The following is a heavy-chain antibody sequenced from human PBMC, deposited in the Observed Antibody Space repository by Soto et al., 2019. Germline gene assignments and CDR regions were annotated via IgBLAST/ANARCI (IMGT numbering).Heavy chain of an antibody. J-gene: IGHJ4*02. CDR2: IDHRGDI. CDR3: ATVRRHVGVRRDYHARGVDS. D-gene: IGHD3-10*01. CDR1: SRPLNMYY. Sequence: SETLSLTCAAYSRPLNMYYWSWIRQSPGKGLEWIGDIDHRGDIRYSPSLQSRTTISVDPSKNQFSLKVISVTAADTAVYYCATVRRHVGVRRDYHARGVDSWGQGTQVTVSS. V-gene: IGHV4-34*01.